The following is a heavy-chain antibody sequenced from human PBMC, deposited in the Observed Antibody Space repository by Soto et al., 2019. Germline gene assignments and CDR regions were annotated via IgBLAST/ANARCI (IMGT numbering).Heavy chain of an antibody. J-gene: IGHJ4*02. Sequence: PSETLSLTCPFAGCSLSSYYWSWLRPPPGKGLEWIGYIYYSGSTNYNPSLNSRVTISVDTSKNQFSLKLSSLTAADTAVYYCARSMRRGYSAYFAYGGQGPVVTFS. CDR2: IYYSGST. V-gene: IGHV4-59*01. D-gene: IGHD5-12*01. CDR3: ARSMRRGYSAYFAY. CDR1: GCSLSSYY.